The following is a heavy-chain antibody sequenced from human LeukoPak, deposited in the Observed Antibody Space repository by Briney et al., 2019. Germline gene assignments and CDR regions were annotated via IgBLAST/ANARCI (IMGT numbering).Heavy chain of an antibody. Sequence: GGSLGLSCAASGFTFSSYAMPWVRQAPGKGLEWVAVISYDGSNKYYADSVKGRFTISRDNSKNTLYLQMNSLRAEDTAVYYCARDLYSSGWPPLYYFDYWGQGTLVTVSS. J-gene: IGHJ4*02. CDR2: ISYDGSNK. CDR1: GFTFSSYA. D-gene: IGHD6-19*01. V-gene: IGHV3-30-3*01. CDR3: ARDLYSSGWPPLYYFDY.